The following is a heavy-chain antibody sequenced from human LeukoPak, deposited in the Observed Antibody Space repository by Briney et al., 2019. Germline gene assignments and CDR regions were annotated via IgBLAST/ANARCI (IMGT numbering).Heavy chain of an antibody. V-gene: IGHV4-39*07. D-gene: IGHD3-3*01. CDR1: GGSISSSSYY. J-gene: IGHJ6*03. CDR2: IYYSGST. CDR3: ARDHRGYDFWSGYLGRHFYHYYMDV. Sequence: SETLSLTCTVSGGSISSSSYYWGWIRQPPGKGLEWIGSIYYSGSTYYNPSLKSRVTISVDTSKNQFSLKLSSVTAADTAVYYCARDHRGYDFWSGYLGRHFYHYYMDVWGKGTTVTVSS.